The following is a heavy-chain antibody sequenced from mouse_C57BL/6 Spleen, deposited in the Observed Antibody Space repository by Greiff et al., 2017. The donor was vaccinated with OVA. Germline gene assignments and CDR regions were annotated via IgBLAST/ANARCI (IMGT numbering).Heavy chain of an antibody. CDR3: ARNYGSSSYYYAMDD. Sequence: QVQLQQPGAELVKPGASVKLSCKASGYTFTSYWMHWVKQRPGQGLEWIGMIHPNSGSTNYNEKFKSKATLTVDKSSSTAYMQLSSLTSEDSAVYYGARNYGSSSYYYAMDDWGQGTSVTVSS. CDR2: IHPNSGST. CDR1: GYTFTSYW. J-gene: IGHJ4*01. V-gene: IGHV1-64*01. D-gene: IGHD1-1*01.